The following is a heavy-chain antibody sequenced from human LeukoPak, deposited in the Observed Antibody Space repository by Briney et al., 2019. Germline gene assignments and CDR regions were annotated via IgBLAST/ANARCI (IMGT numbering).Heavy chain of an antibody. Sequence: GGSLRLSCAASGFTVSSNYMSWVRQAPGKGLEWVSVIYSGGSTYYADSVKGRFTISRDNSKNTMYLQMNSLRAEDAAVYYRAREWELRYWGQGTLVTVSS. D-gene: IGHD1-26*01. CDR3: AREWELRY. V-gene: IGHV3-66*02. CDR2: IYSGGST. CDR1: GFTVSSNY. J-gene: IGHJ4*02.